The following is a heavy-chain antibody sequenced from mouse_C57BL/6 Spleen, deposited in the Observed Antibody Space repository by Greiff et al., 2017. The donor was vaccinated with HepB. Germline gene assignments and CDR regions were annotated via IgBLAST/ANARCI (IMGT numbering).Heavy chain of an antibody. Sequence: EVMLVESEGGLVQPGGSMKLSCTASGFTFSDYYMAWVRQVPEKGLEWVANINYDGSSTYYLDYLKSRFIISRDNAKNILYLQMSSLKSEDTASYACAILDRGYAVDYWGQGTSVTVSS. CDR3: AILDRGYAVDY. CDR2: INYDGSST. V-gene: IGHV5-16*01. J-gene: IGHJ4*01. CDR1: GFTFSDYY. D-gene: IGHD2-14*01.